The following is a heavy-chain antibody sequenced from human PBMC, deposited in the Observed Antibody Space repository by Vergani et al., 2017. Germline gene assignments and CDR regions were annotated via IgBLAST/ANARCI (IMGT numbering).Heavy chain of an antibody. J-gene: IGHJ3*01. V-gene: IGHV3-30*02. D-gene: IGHD2-21*02. CDR2: IHYDGSNK. CDR3: ATQNCGGDCYSAFDV. CDR1: GFIFDTFG. Sequence: QVSLVESGGGVVQLGRSLTLTCSASGFIFDTFGMHWVRQAPGKGLEWVSFIHYDGSNKYYTASVKGRFTVSRDNSKNTLFLHMNSLRTEDTAVYFCATQNCGGDCYSAFDVWGQGTLVAVSS.